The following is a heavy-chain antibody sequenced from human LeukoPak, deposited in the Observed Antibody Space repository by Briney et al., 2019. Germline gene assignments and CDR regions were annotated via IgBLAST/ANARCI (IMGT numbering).Heavy chain of an antibody. J-gene: IGHJ4*02. CDR1: GYSLTSYW. CDR2: IYPGDSDT. V-gene: IGHV5-51*01. CDR3: ARLGGSYGIDN. Sequence: GESLKISCKASGYSLTSYWIAWVRQMPGKGLEWMGIIYPGDSDTRYSPSFQGQVTLSADKSINTAYLQWSSLKASDTAKYYCARLGGSYGIDNWGQGTLVTVSS. D-gene: IGHD5-18*01.